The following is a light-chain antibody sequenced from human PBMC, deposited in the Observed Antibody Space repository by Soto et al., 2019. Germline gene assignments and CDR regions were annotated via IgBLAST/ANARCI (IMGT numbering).Light chain of an antibody. Sequence: EIVMTQSPATLSVSPGERATLSCRASQSVRSNLAWYQQKPGQAPRPLIYGASTRATGVPARFSGSGSGTEFTLTISSLQSEDLAVYYCQQYNNWPLLTFGGGTKVEIK. V-gene: IGKV3-15*01. CDR3: QQYNNWPLLT. CDR2: GAS. J-gene: IGKJ4*01. CDR1: QSVRSN.